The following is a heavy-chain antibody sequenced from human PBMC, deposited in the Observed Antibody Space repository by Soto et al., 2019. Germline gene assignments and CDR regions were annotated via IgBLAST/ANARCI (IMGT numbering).Heavy chain of an antibody. CDR2: IYYSGST. Sequence: SEPCLTCTVSGGSISSSSYYWGWIRQPPGKGLEWIGSIYYSGSTYYNPSLKSRVTISVDTSKNQFSLKLSSVTAADTAVYYCARRVLVVVAATHDAFDIWGQGTMVTVSS. CDR3: ARRVLVVVAATHDAFDI. D-gene: IGHD2-15*01. V-gene: IGHV4-39*01. J-gene: IGHJ3*02. CDR1: GGSISSSSYY.